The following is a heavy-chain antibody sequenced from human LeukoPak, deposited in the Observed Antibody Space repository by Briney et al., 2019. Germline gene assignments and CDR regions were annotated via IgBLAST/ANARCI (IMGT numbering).Heavy chain of an antibody. D-gene: IGHD2-2*01. J-gene: IGHJ5*02. CDR2: IIPILGIA. V-gene: IGHV1-69*04. CDR1: GGTFSSYA. CDR3: ARAQVVPAPGDP. Sequence: GASVKVSCKASGGTFSSYAISWVRQAPGQGLEWMGRIIPILGIANYAQKFQGRVTITADKSTSTAYMELSSLRSEDTAVYYCARAQVVPAPGDPWGQGTLVTVSS.